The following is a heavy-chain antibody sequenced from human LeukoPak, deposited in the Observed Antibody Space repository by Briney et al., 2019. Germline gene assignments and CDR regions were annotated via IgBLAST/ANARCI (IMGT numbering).Heavy chain of an antibody. CDR3: ASSMPPAVAGTGDY. CDR2: ISSSSSYI. J-gene: IGHJ4*02. D-gene: IGHD6-19*01. Sequence: GGSLRLSCAASGFTFSSYSMTWVRQAPGKGLEWVSSISSSSSYIYYADSVKGRFTISRDNAKNSPYLQMNSLRAEDTAVYYCASSMPPAVAGTGDYWGQGTLVTVSS. CDR1: GFTFSSYS. V-gene: IGHV3-21*01.